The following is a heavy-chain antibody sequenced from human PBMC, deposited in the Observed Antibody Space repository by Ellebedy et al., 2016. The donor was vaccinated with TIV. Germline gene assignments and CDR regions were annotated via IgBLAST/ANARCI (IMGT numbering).Heavy chain of an antibody. CDR3: ARDEPPWGETPHYGMDV. Sequence: ASVKVSCKASGYTFTTYYIHWVRQAPGQGLEWVGWISAYNGMTSSAQKLQGRVTMTTDTSTSTVYMELKSLRSEDTAVYYCARDEPPWGETPHYGMDVWGQGTTVTVSS. CDR2: ISAYNGMT. CDR1: GYTFTTYY. D-gene: IGHD3-16*01. V-gene: IGHV1-18*04. J-gene: IGHJ6*02.